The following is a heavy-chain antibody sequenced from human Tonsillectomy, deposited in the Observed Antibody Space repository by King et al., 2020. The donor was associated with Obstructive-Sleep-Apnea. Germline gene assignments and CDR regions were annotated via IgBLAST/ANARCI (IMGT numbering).Heavy chain of an antibody. Sequence: QLQESGPGLVKPSETLSLMCTVSGGSISSYFWTWILQPAGKGLEWIGRIYTSVSTNYNPSLNSRVTMSVDMSKNQFSLKLSSVTAADTAVYYCAREGSGSRPFDYWGQGTLVTVSS. J-gene: IGHJ4*02. V-gene: IGHV4-4*07. CDR2: IYTSVST. CDR1: GGSISSYF. D-gene: IGHD3-10*01. CDR3: AREGSGSRPFDY.